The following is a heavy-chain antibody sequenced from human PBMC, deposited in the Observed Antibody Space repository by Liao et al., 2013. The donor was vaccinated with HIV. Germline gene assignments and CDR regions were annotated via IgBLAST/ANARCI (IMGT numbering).Heavy chain of an antibody. Sequence: QVQLQQWGAGLLKPSETLSLTCAVYNGSFNGYYWSWIRQPPGKGLEWIGEINHSGSTNYNPSLKSRVTISVDTSKNQFSLKLSSVTAADTAVYYCARRGYYYDSSGYFSTTNYYYYYMDVWGKGTTVTVSS. CDR3: ARRGYYYDSSGYFSTTNYYYYYMDV. CDR1: NGSFNGYY. D-gene: IGHD3-22*01. CDR2: INHSGST. V-gene: IGHV4-34*01. J-gene: IGHJ6*03.